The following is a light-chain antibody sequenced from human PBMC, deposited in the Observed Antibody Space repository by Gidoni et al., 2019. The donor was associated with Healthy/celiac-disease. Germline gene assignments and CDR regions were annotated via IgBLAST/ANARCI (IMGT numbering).Light chain of an antibody. J-gene: IGKJ2*03. CDR3: QQYNNWPLYS. Sequence: EIVMTQSPATLSVSPGERATLSCRASQSVSSNLAWYQQKPGQAPRLLIYGASTRATGIPARFLGSGSGTEFTLTISSLQSEDFAVYYCQQYNNWPLYSFGQGTKLEIK. V-gene: IGKV3-15*01. CDR1: QSVSSN. CDR2: GAS.